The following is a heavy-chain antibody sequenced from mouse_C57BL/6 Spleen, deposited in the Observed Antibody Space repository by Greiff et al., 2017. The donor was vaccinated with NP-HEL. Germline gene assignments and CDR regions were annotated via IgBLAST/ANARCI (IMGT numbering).Heavy chain of an antibody. CDR3: GRSVYYGSSPFAY. D-gene: IGHD1-1*01. Sequence: VKLQESDAELVKPGASVKISCKVSGYTFTDHTIHWMKQRPEQGLEWIGYIYPRDGSTKYNEKFKGKATLTADKSSSTAYMQLNSLTSEDSAVYFCGRSVYYGSSPFAYWGQGTLVTVSA. CDR2: IYPRDGST. V-gene: IGHV1-78*01. J-gene: IGHJ3*01. CDR1: GYTFTDHT.